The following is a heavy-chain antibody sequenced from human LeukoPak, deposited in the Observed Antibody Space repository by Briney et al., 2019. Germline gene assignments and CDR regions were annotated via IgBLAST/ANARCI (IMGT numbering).Heavy chain of an antibody. CDR3: AKSEGSSSARRFDY. J-gene: IGHJ4*02. V-gene: IGHV3-23*01. D-gene: IGHD6-19*01. Sequence: GGSLRLSCAASGFTFTSYAMSWVRQAPGKGLELVSAISAGGENTDYADSVKGRFTISRDNSKNTLYLQVNSLRAEDTAAYYCAKSEGSSSARRFDYWGQGTLVTVPS. CDR1: GFTFTSYA. CDR2: ISAGGENT.